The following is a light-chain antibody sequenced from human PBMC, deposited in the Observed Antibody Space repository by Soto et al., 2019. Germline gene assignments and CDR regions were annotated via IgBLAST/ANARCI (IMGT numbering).Light chain of an antibody. CDR3: QQSFSPLLT. Sequence: DIQMTQSPSSVSASVGDRVAITCRASQTLNNYLTWFQQKPGKAPKVLIYAASTLQSGVPSRFSGSGSGAEFTLTISSLQPEDFATYYCQQSFSPLLTFGGGTKVDIK. J-gene: IGKJ4*01. CDR1: QTLNNY. V-gene: IGKV1-39*01. CDR2: AAS.